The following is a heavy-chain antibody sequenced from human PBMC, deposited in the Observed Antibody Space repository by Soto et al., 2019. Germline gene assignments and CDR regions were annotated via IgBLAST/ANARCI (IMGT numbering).Heavy chain of an antibody. CDR2: ISSRSDI. CDR1: GFTFSSYA. D-gene: IGHD2-2*02. CDR3: AREYTAWPLAYGLDV. V-gene: IGHV3-21*01. Sequence: GGSLRLSCAASGFTFSSYAMSWVRQAPGKGLEWVSSISSRSDIYYADSVKGRFTISRDNAKNSVSLQMNSLRAEDTAVYYCAREYTAWPLAYGLDVWGQGTTVTVSS. J-gene: IGHJ6*02.